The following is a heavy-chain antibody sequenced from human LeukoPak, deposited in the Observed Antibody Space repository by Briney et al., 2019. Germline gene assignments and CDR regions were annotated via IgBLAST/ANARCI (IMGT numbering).Heavy chain of an antibody. CDR3: EKGQIWLVRNYYYMDV. J-gene: IGHJ6*03. CDR2: ISGSGGST. Sequence: PGGSLRLSCAASGITFSSYAMSWVRQAPGKGLEWVSAISGSGGSTYYADSVKGRFTISSDNSKNTLYLQMNSRRAADTAVYSLEKGQIWLVRNYYYMDVWGKGTTVTVSS. V-gene: IGHV3-23*01. CDR1: GITFSSYA. D-gene: IGHD6-19*01.